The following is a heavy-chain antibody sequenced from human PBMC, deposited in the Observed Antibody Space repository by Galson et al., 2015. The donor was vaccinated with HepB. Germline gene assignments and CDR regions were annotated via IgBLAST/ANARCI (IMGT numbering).Heavy chain of an antibody. D-gene: IGHD2-21*01. CDR2: ISSDGSKN. CDR3: ARAENCGSGECWLVDS. J-gene: IGHJ5*01. V-gene: IGHV3-30*04. Sequence: SLRLSCAASGFTFRTYTFHWFRQAPGKGLEWVALISSDGSKNNYADSARGRFTISRDNSWNTVYLQMSSLRPEDTAVYYCARAENCGSGECWLVDSWGLGTLVTVSS. CDR1: GFTFRTYT.